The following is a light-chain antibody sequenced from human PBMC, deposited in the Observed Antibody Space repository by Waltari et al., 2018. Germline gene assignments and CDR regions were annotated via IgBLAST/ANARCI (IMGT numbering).Light chain of an antibody. CDR1: NSDVGNYNL. J-gene: IGLJ1*01. CDR2: EVI. CDR3: CSYAGSGTYV. Sequence: QSALTQPASVSGTPGQSITISCTGTNSDVGNYNLVSWYQHHPCEAPKLMICEVIKRPSWVSNRFSGSKSGNPASLTISGLQAEDEADYYCCSYAGSGTYVFGTGTKVTVL. V-gene: IGLV2-23*02.